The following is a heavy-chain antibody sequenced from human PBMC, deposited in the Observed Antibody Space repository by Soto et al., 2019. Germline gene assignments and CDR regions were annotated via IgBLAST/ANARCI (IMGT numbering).Heavy chain of an antibody. CDR3: ASAKAVVVAALGI. J-gene: IGHJ3*02. D-gene: IGHD2-21*01. CDR2: ISENGGSRGGT. CDR1: GFTFSNSA. Sequence: EGHLLESGGGLVQPGGSPRLSCTASGFTFSNSAMIWVRQAPGQGLEWVASISENGGSRGGTYYADSVKGRFTISRNNSKSTLYLQVDSLTGADTAVYYCASAKAVVVAALGIWGQGTMVTVSS. V-gene: IGHV3-23*01.